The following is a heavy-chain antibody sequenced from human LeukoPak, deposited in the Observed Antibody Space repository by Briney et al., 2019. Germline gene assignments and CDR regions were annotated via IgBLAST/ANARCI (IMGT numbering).Heavy chain of an antibody. V-gene: IGHV3-66*04. Sequence: GGSLRLSCAASGFTVSSNYMSWVRQVPGKGLEWVSVIYSGGSTYYADSVKGRFTISRDNSKNTLYLQMNSLRAEDTAVYYCASQWFEYYFDYWGQGTLVTVSS. CDR3: ASQWFEYYFDY. CDR2: IYSGGST. J-gene: IGHJ4*02. D-gene: IGHD3-10*01. CDR1: GFTVSSNY.